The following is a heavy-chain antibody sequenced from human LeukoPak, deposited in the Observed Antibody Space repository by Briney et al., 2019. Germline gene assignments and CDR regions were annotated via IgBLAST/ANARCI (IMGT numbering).Heavy chain of an antibody. D-gene: IGHD2-21*01. Sequence: SETLSLTCTVSGGSISSSSYYWGWIRQPPGKGLEWIGSIYYSGSTYYNPSLKSRVTISVDTSKNQFSLKLSSVTAADTAVYCCARAYCGGDCYLNWFDPWGQGTLVTVSS. CDR2: IYYSGST. CDR1: GGSISSSSYY. V-gene: IGHV4-39*01. J-gene: IGHJ5*02. CDR3: ARAYCGGDCYLNWFDP.